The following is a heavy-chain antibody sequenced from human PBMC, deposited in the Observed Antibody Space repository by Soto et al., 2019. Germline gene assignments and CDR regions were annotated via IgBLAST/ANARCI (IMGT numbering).Heavy chain of an antibody. J-gene: IGHJ4*02. CDR1: RCTSIGHS. Sequence: LRLSCAAARCTSIGHSMHCVSQATGKGLEWLAVISYDGSDKFYGDSVKGRFTISRDNSKNTLFMQVNSLREEDTAVYYCASWGGIASPAYDRSLAPYDYWGQRTLVTVSS. CDR3: ASWGGIASPAYDRSLAPYDY. D-gene: IGHD3-22*01. CDR2: ISYDGSDK. V-gene: IGHV3-30*03.